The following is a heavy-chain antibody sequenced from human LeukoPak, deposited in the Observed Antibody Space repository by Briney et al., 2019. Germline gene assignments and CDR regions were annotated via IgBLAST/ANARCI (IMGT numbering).Heavy chain of an antibody. Sequence: ETLSLTCAVYGGSLSGFYWSWIRQSPEKGLEWIGEINHSGSTTYSPTLKSRVTMSIDTSKNQFSLKLSSVTAADTAVYYCARLYCGTTSCYSPFDYWGQGTLVTVSS. CDR2: INHSGST. J-gene: IGHJ4*02. D-gene: IGHD2-2*01. CDR1: GGSLSGFY. V-gene: IGHV4-34*01. CDR3: ARLYCGTTSCYSPFDY.